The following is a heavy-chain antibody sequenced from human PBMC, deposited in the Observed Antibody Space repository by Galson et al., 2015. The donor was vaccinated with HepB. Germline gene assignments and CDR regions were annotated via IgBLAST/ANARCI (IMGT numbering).Heavy chain of an antibody. Sequence: SLRLSCAASGFTFSSYGMHWVRQAPGKGLEWVAVIWYDGSNKYYADSVKGRFTISRDNFKNTLYLQMNSLRAEDTAVYYCAKALKQWLAIFDYWGQGTLVTVSS. D-gene: IGHD6-19*01. CDR1: GFTFSSYG. CDR2: IWYDGSNK. CDR3: AKALKQWLAIFDY. V-gene: IGHV3-33*06. J-gene: IGHJ4*02.